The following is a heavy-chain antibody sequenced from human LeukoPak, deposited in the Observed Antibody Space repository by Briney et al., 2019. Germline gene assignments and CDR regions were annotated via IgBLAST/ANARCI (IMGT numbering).Heavy chain of an antibody. CDR1: GYSFTSYW. D-gene: IGHD4-23*01. J-gene: IGHJ4*02. V-gene: IGHV5-51*01. CDR3: ARLVYGGNSEGPWFDY. Sequence: GESLKISCKGSGYSFTSYWIGWVRQMPGKGLEWMGIIYPGDSDTRYSPSFQGQVTISADKSISTAYLQWSSLKASDTAMYYCARLVYGGNSEGPWFDYWGQGTLVTVSS. CDR2: IYPGDSDT.